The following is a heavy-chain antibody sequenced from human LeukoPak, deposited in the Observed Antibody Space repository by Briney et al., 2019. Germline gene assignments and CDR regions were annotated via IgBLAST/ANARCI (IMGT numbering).Heavy chain of an antibody. V-gene: IGHV4-34*01. Sequence: PSETLSLTCAVYGGSFSGYYWSWIRQPPGKGLEWIGEINHSGSTNYNPSLKSRVTISVDTSKNQFSLKLSSVTAADTAVYYCATYYYDSSGYYPGFDYWGQGTLVTVSS. CDR3: ATYYYDSSGYYPGFDY. J-gene: IGHJ4*02. D-gene: IGHD3-22*01. CDR2: INHSGST. CDR1: GGSFSGYY.